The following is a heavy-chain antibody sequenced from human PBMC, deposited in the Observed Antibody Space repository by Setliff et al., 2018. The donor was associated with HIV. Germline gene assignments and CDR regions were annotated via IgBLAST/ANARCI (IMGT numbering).Heavy chain of an antibody. Sequence: PSETLSLTCAVSGYSISSGYFWGWIRQPPGKGLEWIGSLYHSGTNCYNPSLKSRVTISLDTSTNRFSLQLNSVTAADTSIYYCARQVGSQYSYWAYYFDSWGQGALVTVSS. V-gene: IGHV4-38-2*01. CDR2: LYHSGTN. CDR1: GYSISSGYF. D-gene: IGHD5-18*01. J-gene: IGHJ4*02. CDR3: ARQVGSQYSYWAYYFDS.